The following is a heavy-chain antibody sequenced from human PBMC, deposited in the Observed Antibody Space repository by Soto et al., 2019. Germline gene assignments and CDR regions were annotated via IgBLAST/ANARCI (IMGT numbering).Heavy chain of an antibody. J-gene: IGHJ3*02. D-gene: IGHD2-15*01. V-gene: IGHV1-3*01. CDR3: SFDPGFSGGSRDAFDI. CDR1: GYTFTSYA. Sequence: QVQLVQSGAEVKKPGASVKVSCKASGYTFTSYAMHWVRQAPGQRLECMGWSNAGNGNTKYSQKFQGRVTITRDTSASTAYMELSSLRSEDTSVYYCSFDPGFSGGSRDAFDIWGQGTMVTVSS. CDR2: SNAGNGNT.